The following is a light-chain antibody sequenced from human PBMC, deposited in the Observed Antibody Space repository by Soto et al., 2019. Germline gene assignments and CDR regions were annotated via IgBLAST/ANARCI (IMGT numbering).Light chain of an antibody. V-gene: IGKV1-27*01. CDR3: QQSYSTPIS. CDR1: QDINGY. CDR2: AAS. J-gene: IGKJ5*01. Sequence: DIQMTQSPSSLSASVGDSVTITCQASQDINGYLAWFQQKPGKVPKLLIYAASTLQSGVPSRFSGSGSGTDFTLTISSLQPEDFATYYCQQSYSTPISFGQGTRLEIK.